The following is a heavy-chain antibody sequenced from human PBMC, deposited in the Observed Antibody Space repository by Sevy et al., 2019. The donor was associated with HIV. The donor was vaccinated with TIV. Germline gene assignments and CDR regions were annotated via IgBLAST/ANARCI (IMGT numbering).Heavy chain of an antibody. Sequence: GGSLRLSCAASGFTFGNYWMHWVRQAPGKGLVWISRINNDGSNTNYADSVKGRFTTSRDNAKNTLYVQMNSLRDEDTAVYYCGREMISMVPGVPDAFDIWGQGTMVTVSS. CDR1: GFTFGNYW. V-gene: IGHV3-74*01. J-gene: IGHJ3*02. CDR2: INNDGSNT. CDR3: GREMISMVPGVPDAFDI. D-gene: IGHD3-10*01.